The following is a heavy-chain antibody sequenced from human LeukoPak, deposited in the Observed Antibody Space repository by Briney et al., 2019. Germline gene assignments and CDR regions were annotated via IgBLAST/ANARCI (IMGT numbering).Heavy chain of an antibody. CDR3: AKDAKYGSGSYSLPAYFQH. D-gene: IGHD3-10*01. V-gene: IGHV3-30*02. CDR1: GFTFSSYG. CDR2: IRYDGSNK. Sequence: GGSLRLSCAASGFTFSSYGMHGVRQAPGKGLEWVAFIRYDGSNKYYADSVKGRFTISRDNSKNTLYLQMNSLRAEDTAVYYCAKDAKYGSGSYSLPAYFQHWGQGTLVTVSS. J-gene: IGHJ1*01.